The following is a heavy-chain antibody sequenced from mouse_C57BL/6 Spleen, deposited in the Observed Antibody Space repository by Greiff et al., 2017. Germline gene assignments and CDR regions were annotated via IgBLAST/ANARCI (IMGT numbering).Heavy chain of an antibody. Sequence: EVQLQQSGPVLVKPGASVKMSCKASGYTFTDYYMNWVKQSHGKSLEWIGVINPYNGGTSYNQKFKGKATLTVDKSSSTAYMELNSLTSEDSAVYYCARWGTTVVNWYFDVWGTGTTVTVSS. CDR3: ARWGTTVVNWYFDV. CDR2: INPYNGGT. CDR1: GYTFTDYY. D-gene: IGHD1-1*01. V-gene: IGHV1-19*01. J-gene: IGHJ1*03.